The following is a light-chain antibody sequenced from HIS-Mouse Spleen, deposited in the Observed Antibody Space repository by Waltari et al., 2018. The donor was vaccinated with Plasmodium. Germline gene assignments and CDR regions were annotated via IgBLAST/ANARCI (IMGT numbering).Light chain of an antibody. CDR2: EDS. CDR1: ALPKKS. V-gene: IGLV3-10*01. CDR3: YSTDSSGNHRV. J-gene: IGLJ3*02. Sequence: SYELTQPPSVSVSPGQTARNTCSGDALPKKSAYWYQQKSGQAPVLVINEDSKRPSGIPERFSGSSSGTMATLTISGAQVEDEADYYCYSTDSSGNHRVFGGGTKLTVL.